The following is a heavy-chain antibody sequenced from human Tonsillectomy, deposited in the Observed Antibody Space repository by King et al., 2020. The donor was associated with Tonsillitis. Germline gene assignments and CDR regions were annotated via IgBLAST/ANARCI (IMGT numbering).Heavy chain of an antibody. D-gene: IGHD6-19*01. V-gene: IGHV4-30-2*01. Sequence: LQLQESGSGLVKPSQTLSLTCAVSGGTISSGGYSWSWIRQPPGKGLEWIGYIYHSGSTYYNPSLKSRVTITVNRSKNQFPLKLSPVIAAVTAVYYCARGVDSSGWYEGAFDIWGQGTMVTVSS. CDR1: GGTISSGGYS. CDR3: ARGVDSSGWYEGAFDI. J-gene: IGHJ3*02. CDR2: IYHSGST.